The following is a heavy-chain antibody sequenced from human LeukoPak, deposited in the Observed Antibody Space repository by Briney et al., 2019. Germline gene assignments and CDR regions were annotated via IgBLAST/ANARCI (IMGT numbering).Heavy chain of an antibody. V-gene: IGHV5-51*01. Sequence: GESLKISCKGSGYSFTNYWIGWVRQMPGKGLEWMGIISPDGSDTRYSPSFQGQVTISADKSITTAYLQWSSLKASDTAMYYCARARVDTAMADFDYWGQGTLVTVSS. D-gene: IGHD5-18*01. J-gene: IGHJ4*02. CDR3: ARARVDTAMADFDY. CDR2: ISPDGSDT. CDR1: GYSFTNYW.